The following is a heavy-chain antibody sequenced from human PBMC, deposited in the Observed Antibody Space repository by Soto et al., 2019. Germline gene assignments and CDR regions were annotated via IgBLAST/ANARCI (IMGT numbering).Heavy chain of an antibody. CDR1: GYTFSKYW. Sequence: GESLKISCKGSGYTFSKYWIGWVRQTPGKGLEWMGMIYPGDSDARYSPSFEGQVTFSVDKSINTAYLQWNSLTASDTAMYSCARQGGEYTTMSDYWGQGTLVTVSS. J-gene: IGHJ4*02. CDR3: ARQGGEYTTMSDY. CDR2: IYPGDSDA. V-gene: IGHV5-51*01. D-gene: IGHD5-12*01.